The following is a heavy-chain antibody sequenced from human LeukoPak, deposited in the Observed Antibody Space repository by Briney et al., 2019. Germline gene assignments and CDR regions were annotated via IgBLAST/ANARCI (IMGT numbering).Heavy chain of an antibody. V-gene: IGHV4-34*01. CDR3: ARVPYYYGSGRHFDY. D-gene: IGHD3-10*01. J-gene: IGHJ4*02. Sequence: SETLSLTCAVYGGSFSGYYWSWIRQPPGKGLEWIGEINHSGSTNYNPSLKSRVTISVDTSKNQFSLKLSSVTAADTAVYYCARVPYYYGSGRHFDYWGQGTLVTVSS. CDR1: GGSFSGYY. CDR2: INHSGST.